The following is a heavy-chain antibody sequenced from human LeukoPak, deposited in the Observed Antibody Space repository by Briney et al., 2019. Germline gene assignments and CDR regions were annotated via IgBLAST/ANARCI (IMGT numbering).Heavy chain of an antibody. D-gene: IGHD3-3*01. J-gene: IGHJ5*02. V-gene: IGHV1-2*02. CDR2: INPNSGGT. CDR1: GYTFTGYY. Sequence: GASVKVSCKASGYTFTGYYMHWVRQAPGQGLEWMGWINPNSGGTNYAQKFQGRVTMTRDTSISTAYMELSRLRSDDTAVYYCARRYYDFWSGYYYSGADWFDPWGQGTLVTVST. CDR3: ARRYYDFWSGYYYSGADWFDP.